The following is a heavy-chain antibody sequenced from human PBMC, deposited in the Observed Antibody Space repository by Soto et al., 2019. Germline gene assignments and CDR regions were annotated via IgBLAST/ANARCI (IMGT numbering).Heavy chain of an antibody. D-gene: IGHD6-19*01. CDR3: ARLYPGSGWPYHYYGMDV. Sequence: GGSLRLSCAASGFTFSTYWMSWVRQAPGKGLEWVANIKQDGGDTYYVDSVKGRFTISRDNAESSLYLQMNSLRAEDTAVYYCARLYPGSGWPYHYYGMDVWGQGTTVTVSS. CDR1: GFTFSTYW. V-gene: IGHV3-7*01. CDR2: IKQDGGDT. J-gene: IGHJ6*02.